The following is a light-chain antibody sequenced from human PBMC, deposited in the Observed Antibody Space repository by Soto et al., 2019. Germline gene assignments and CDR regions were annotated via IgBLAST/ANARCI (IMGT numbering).Light chain of an antibody. CDR2: DAS. J-gene: IGKJ2*01. CDR3: QQYTSYLPHT. CDR1: QTISTW. V-gene: IGKV1-5*01. Sequence: GDRVTITCRASQTISTWMAWYQQKPGKAPKLLVYDASTLQSGVASRFSGSGSGTEFTLIISGLQPDDFATYYCQQYTSYLPHTFGQGTKVDIK.